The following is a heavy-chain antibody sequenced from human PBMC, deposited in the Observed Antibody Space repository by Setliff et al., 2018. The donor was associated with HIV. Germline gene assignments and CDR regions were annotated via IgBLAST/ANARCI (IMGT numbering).Heavy chain of an antibody. CDR1: GFKFSNYA. V-gene: IGHV3-23*01. D-gene: IGHD3-3*01. CDR2: ISGNGDTT. Sequence: GGSLRLSCAASGFKFSNYAMSWVRQAPGKGLEWVSTISGNGDTTYFADSVKGRISISRDNSKNTLFLQMNSLGTEDAAVYYCAKDWDITIFAVVIGGAFDFWGQGTMVTVSS. CDR3: AKDWDITIFAVVIGGAFDF. J-gene: IGHJ3*01.